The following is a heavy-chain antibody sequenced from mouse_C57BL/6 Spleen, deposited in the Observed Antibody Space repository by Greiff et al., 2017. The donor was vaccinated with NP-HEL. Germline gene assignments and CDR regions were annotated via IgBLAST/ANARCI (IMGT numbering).Heavy chain of an antibody. Sequence: QVQLQQPGAELVKPGASVKMSCKASGYTFTSYWITWVKQRPGQGLEWIGDIYPGSGSTNYNEKFKSKATLTVDTSSSTAYMQLSSLTSEDSAVYYGATSPITTVVGGFDYWGQGTTLTVSS. J-gene: IGHJ2*01. D-gene: IGHD1-1*01. CDR3: ATSPITTVVGGFDY. CDR1: GYTFTSYW. CDR2: IYPGSGST. V-gene: IGHV1-55*01.